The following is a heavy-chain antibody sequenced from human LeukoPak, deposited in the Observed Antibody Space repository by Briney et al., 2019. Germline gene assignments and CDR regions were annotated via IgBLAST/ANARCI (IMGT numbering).Heavy chain of an antibody. D-gene: IGHD3-10*01. CDR3: ARGAYSGRSSYFDY. J-gene: IGHJ4*02. CDR2: ISSSSVI. Sequence: VRSLRLSCAASGFTFSSYSIYWVRQAPGKGLEWISYISSSSVIDYADSVKGRFTVSRDNAKNSLFLQMNSLRAEDTAVYYCARGAYSGRSSYFDYWGQGTLVTVSS. V-gene: IGHV3-48*01. CDR1: GFTFSSYS.